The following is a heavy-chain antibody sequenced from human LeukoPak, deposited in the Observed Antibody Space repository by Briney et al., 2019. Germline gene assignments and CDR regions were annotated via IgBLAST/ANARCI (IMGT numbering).Heavy chain of an antibody. CDR3: AKDFYRGATDY. J-gene: IGHJ4*02. D-gene: IGHD3-10*01. Sequence: GGSLRLSCAASGFTFSSYAMHWVRQAPGKGLEWVAVISYDGSNRYYADSVKGRFTISRDNSKNTLYLQMNSLRAEDTAVYYCAKDFYRGATDYWGQGTLVTVSS. CDR1: GFTFSSYA. V-gene: IGHV3-30-3*01. CDR2: ISYDGSNR.